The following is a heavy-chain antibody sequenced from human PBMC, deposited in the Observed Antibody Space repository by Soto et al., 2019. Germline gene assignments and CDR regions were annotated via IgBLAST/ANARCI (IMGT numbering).Heavy chain of an antibody. V-gene: IGHV2-5*02. CDR1: GFSLSTSGVG. J-gene: IGHJ4*02. CDR3: AHSVGGSWSYPASEHFDY. CDR2: IYWDDDK. Sequence: GTGPTLVNPTQTLTLTCTFSGFSLSTSGVGVGWIRQPPGKALEWLALIYWDDDKRYSPSLKSRLTITKDTSKNQVVLTMTNMDPVDTATYYCAHSVGGSWSYPASEHFDYWGQGTLVTVSS. D-gene: IGHD6-13*01.